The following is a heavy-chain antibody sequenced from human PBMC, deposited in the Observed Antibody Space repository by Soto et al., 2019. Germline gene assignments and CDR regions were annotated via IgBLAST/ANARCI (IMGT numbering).Heavy chain of an antibody. Sequence: QVQLQESGPGLVNPSETLSLTCTVSGVSSGNYKWSWIRQSPGKGLAWIGYIDDGGSTSYNHSLTGRVTMSVHTSTRQFSLNLRSVTAADTAVYYCVRQGFGNLHGLVDVWGQGTTVTVSS. CDR1: GVSSGNYK. CDR3: VRQGFGNLHGLVDV. V-gene: IGHV4-59*08. J-gene: IGHJ6*02. D-gene: IGHD3-10*01. CDR2: IDDGGST.